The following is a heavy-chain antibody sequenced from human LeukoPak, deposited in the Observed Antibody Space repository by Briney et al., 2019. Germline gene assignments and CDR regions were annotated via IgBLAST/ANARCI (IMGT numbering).Heavy chain of an antibody. D-gene: IGHD3-3*01. CDR2: ISYDGSNK. Sequence: GGSLRLSCSASGFTFSSYGMHWVRQAPGKGQEWVAVISYDGSNKYYADSVEGRFTISRDNSKNTLYLKMNSLSSEDTAVYYCAKGVRFLKWFQQLLEEDIDYWGKGTLVTVSS. CDR1: GFTFSSYG. CDR3: AKGVRFLKWFQQLLEEDIDY. V-gene: IGHV3-30*18. J-gene: IGHJ4*02.